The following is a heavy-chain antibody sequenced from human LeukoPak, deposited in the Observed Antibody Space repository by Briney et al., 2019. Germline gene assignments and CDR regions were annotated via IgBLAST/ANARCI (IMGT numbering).Heavy chain of an antibody. J-gene: IGHJ5*02. CDR1: GGSISSYY. D-gene: IGHD3-3*01. Sequence: SETLSLTCTVSGGSISSYYWSWIRQPPGKGLEWIGYIYYSGSTNYNPSLKSRVTISVDTSKNQFSLKLSSVTAADTAVYYCAGTPTSAYDFWSTNWFDPWGQGTLVTVSS. CDR3: AGTPTSAYDFWSTNWFDP. V-gene: IGHV4-59*08. CDR2: IYYSGST.